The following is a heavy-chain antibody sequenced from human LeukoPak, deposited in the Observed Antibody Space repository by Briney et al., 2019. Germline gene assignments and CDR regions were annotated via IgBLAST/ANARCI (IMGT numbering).Heavy chain of an antibody. CDR1: RYTFSDYY. CDR3: AREIGPIQLHLWGSAFDS. Sequence: ASVKVSCRASRYTFSDYYIHWVRQAPGQGLEWMGWINPNSGGTKYAQKFQGRVTMTRDTSTSTVYMELSSLRSEDTAVYYCAREIGPIQLHLWGSAFDSWGQGTLVTVSS. CDR2: INPNSGGT. J-gene: IGHJ4*02. V-gene: IGHV1-2*02. D-gene: IGHD5-18*01.